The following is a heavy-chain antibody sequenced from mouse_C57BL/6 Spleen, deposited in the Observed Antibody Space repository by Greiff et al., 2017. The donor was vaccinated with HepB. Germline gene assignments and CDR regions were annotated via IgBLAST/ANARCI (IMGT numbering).Heavy chain of an antibody. CDR3: ARTDSNYAMDY. CDR2: ISDGGSYT. CDR1: GFTFSSYA. Sequence: EVKLMESGGGLVKPGGSLKLSCAASGFTFSSYAMSWVRQTPGKRLEWVATISDGGSYTYYPDNVKGRFTISRDNAKNNLYLQMSHLKSEDTAMYYCARTDSNYAMDYWGQGTSVTVSS. D-gene: IGHD2-5*01. V-gene: IGHV5-4*03. J-gene: IGHJ4*01.